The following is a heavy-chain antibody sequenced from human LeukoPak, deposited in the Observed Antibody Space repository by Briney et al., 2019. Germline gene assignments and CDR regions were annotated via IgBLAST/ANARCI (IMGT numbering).Heavy chain of an antibody. CDR3: ARGWTSVWYGANFGY. Sequence: SETLSLTCAVYGGSFSGYYWSWIRQPPGKGLEWIGEINHSGSTNYNPSLKSRVTISVDTSKNQFSLKLSSVTAADTAVYYCARGWTSVWYGANFGYWGQGTLVTVSS. CDR2: INHSGST. V-gene: IGHV4-34*01. D-gene: IGHD6-19*01. CDR1: GGSFSGYY. J-gene: IGHJ4*02.